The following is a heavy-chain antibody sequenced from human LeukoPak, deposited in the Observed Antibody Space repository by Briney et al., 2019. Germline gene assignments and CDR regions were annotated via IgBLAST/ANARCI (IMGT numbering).Heavy chain of an antibody. D-gene: IGHD6-19*01. CDR3: AREQSGDGWSGFDY. CDR1: GFTFRSYA. J-gene: IGHJ4*02. V-gene: IGHV3-30*15. Sequence: GGSLRLSCGASGFTFRSYAMHWVRQAPGKGLEWVAVISDDGSRQHYADFLEGRITISRGNSKNTVSLQMSSLRTEDTAVYFCAREQSGDGWSGFDYWGQGTLVTVSS. CDR2: ISDDGSRQ.